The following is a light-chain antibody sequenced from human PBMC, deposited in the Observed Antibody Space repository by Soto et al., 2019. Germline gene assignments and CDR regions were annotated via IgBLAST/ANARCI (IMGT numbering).Light chain of an antibody. Sequence: EIVLTQSPGTLSLSPGERATLSCSASQSVSSTYLAWYQQKPGLAPRLIIYGTSSRATGIPDRFSGSGSGTDFTLTISRLEPEDFSVYYCQQYGSAPWTFGQGTKVEFK. CDR1: QSVSSTY. CDR2: GTS. V-gene: IGKV3-20*01. CDR3: QQYGSAPWT. J-gene: IGKJ1*01.